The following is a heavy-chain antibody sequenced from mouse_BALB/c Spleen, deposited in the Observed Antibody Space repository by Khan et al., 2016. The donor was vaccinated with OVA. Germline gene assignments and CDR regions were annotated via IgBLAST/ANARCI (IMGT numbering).Heavy chain of an antibody. V-gene: IGHV3-2*02. CDR3: ARGGSRYNYAMDY. D-gene: IGHD1-1*02. Sequence: EVELVESGPGLVKPSQSLSLTCTVTGYSITSDYAWNWIRQFPGNKLEWMGYISYSGSTNYNPALKSRISITRDTSKNQFFLQLNSVTTEDTATYYCARGGSRYNYAMDYWGQGTSVTGSS. CDR1: GYSITSDYA. CDR2: ISYSGST. J-gene: IGHJ4*01.